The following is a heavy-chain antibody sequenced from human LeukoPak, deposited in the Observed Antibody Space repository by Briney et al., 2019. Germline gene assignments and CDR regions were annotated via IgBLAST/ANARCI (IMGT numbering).Heavy chain of an antibody. CDR3: ARGRGEIVVVPAAILIRWFDP. J-gene: IGHJ5*02. V-gene: IGHV4-34*01. Sequence: SETLSLTCAVYGGSFSGYYWSWIRQPPGKGLEWIGEINHSGSTNYNPSLKSRVTISVDTSKNQFSLKLSSVTDADTAVYYCARGRGEIVVVPAAILIRWFDPWGQGTLVTVSS. CDR2: INHSGST. D-gene: IGHD2-2*01. CDR1: GGSFSGYY.